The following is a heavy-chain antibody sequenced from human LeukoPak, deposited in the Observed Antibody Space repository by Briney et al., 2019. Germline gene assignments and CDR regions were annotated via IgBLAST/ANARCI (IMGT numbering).Heavy chain of an antibody. Sequence: GGSLRLSCAASGFTFSSYAMSWVRQAPGKGLEWVSAISGSGGSTYYADSVKGRFTISRDNSKNTLYLQMNSLRAEDTAVYYCARDRIVATIGRGYYYYYGMDVWGQGTTVTVSS. J-gene: IGHJ6*02. CDR1: GFTFSSYA. CDR3: ARDRIVATIGRGYYYYYGMDV. D-gene: IGHD5-12*01. V-gene: IGHV3-23*01. CDR2: ISGSGGST.